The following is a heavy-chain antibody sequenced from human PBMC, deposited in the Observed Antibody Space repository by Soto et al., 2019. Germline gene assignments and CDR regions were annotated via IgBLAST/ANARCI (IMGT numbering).Heavy chain of an antibody. J-gene: IGHJ4*02. Sequence: SETLSLTCAVSGGSITSHYWSWIRQTPEKGLEWIGYIYYSGTTSYNPSLKSRVTLSVGTSKSQFSLKLSSVTSADTAVYYCARNSGTYRDFDYWGQGALVTVSS. V-gene: IGHV4-59*11. CDR2: IYYSGTT. D-gene: IGHD1-26*01. CDR3: ARNSGTYRDFDY. CDR1: GGSITSHY.